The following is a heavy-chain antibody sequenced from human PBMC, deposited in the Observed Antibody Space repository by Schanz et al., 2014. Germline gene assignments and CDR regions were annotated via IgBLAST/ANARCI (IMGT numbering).Heavy chain of an antibody. V-gene: IGHV4-34*02. CDR2: INHGGST. J-gene: IGHJ4*02. Sequence: QVQLQQWGAGLLKPSETLSLTCAVYGGSFGSNYWSWIRQPPGKGLEWIGEINHGGSTNYNPSLKSRVTISVDTSKNQFSLKLRSVTAADTAVYYCARAARRTRVVPLYFDYWGQGTLVTVSS. CDR1: GGSFGSNY. CDR3: ARAARRTRVVPLYFDY. D-gene: IGHD2-2*01.